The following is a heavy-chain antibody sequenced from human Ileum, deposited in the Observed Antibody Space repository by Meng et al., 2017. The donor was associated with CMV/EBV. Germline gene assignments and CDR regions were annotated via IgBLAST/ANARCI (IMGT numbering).Heavy chain of an antibody. J-gene: IGHJ4*02. CDR3: ARGLDETGFDY. D-gene: IGHD1-1*01. CDR1: GVSISSGGYY. CDR2: IYFSGTT. Sequence: TVSGVSISSGGYYWNWIRQHPGKGLEWIGQIYFSGTTFYIPSLKGRLTLSVDTSKNQFSLNLSSVTAADTAMYYCARGLDETGFDYWGRGALVTVSS. V-gene: IGHV4-31*03.